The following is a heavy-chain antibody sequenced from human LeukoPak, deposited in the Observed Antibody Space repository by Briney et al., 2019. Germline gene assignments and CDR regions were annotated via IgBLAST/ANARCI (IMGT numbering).Heavy chain of an antibody. J-gene: IGHJ4*02. Sequence: GGSLRLSCAASGFTFSDYYMSWIRQAPGKGLEWVSYISSSDSTIYYADSVKGRFTISRDNAKNSLYLQMNSLRAEDTAVYYCARRYHYDILTGYYRGLGLYFDYWGQGTLVTVSS. V-gene: IGHV3-11*01. D-gene: IGHD3-9*01. CDR1: GFTFSDYY. CDR2: ISSSDSTI. CDR3: ARRYHYDILTGYYRGLGLYFDY.